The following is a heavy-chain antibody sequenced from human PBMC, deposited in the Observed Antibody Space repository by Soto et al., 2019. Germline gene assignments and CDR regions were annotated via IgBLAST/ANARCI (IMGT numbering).Heavy chain of an antibody. V-gene: IGHV4-59*12. J-gene: IGHJ3*02. D-gene: IGHD6-19*01. CDR1: GGSISSFY. CDR3: TGVLRQWLVRSFDI. CDR2: IYFSGST. Sequence: SETLSLTCTVSGGSISSFYWSWIRQPPGKGLEWIGYIYFSGSTNYNPSLKSRATISVDTSKNQFSLKLSSVTAADTAVYYCTGVLRQWLVRSFDIWGQGTMVTVSS.